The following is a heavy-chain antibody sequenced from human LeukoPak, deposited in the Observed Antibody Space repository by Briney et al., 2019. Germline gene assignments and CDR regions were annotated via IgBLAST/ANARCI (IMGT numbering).Heavy chain of an antibody. Sequence: PGGTLRLSCAASGFTFSSYGMSWVRQAPGKGLEWVSSISGSGGSTYYADSVKGRFTISRDNSKNTLYLQMNSLRAEDTAVYYCAKDEGSGWPDYFDYWGQGTLVTVSS. CDR3: AKDEGSGWPDYFDY. CDR2: ISGSGGST. D-gene: IGHD6-19*01. CDR1: GFTFSSYG. V-gene: IGHV3-23*01. J-gene: IGHJ4*02.